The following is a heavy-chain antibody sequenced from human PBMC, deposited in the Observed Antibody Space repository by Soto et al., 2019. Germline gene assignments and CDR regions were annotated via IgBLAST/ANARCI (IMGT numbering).Heavy chain of an antibody. Sequence: GGSLRLSCAASGFTFSSYAMSWVRQAPGKGLEWVSAISGSGGSTYYADSVKGRFTISRDNSKNTLYLQMNSLRAEDTAVYYCAKGPRIVVVPAAMDYWGQGTLVTVSS. CDR3: AKGPRIVVVPAAMDY. CDR2: ISGSGGST. V-gene: IGHV3-23*01. CDR1: GFTFSSYA. D-gene: IGHD2-2*01. J-gene: IGHJ4*02.